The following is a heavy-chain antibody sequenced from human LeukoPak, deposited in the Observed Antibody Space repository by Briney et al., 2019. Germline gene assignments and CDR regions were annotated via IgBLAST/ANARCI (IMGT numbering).Heavy chain of an antibody. CDR3: ARAPYYYDSSGYSQGGYYYYYMDV. J-gene: IGHJ6*03. CDR2: IIPIFGTA. V-gene: IGHV1-69*05. D-gene: IGHD3-22*01. Sequence: SVKVSCKASGGTFSSHAISWVRQAPGQGLEWMGGIIPIFGTANYAQKFQGRVTITTDESTSTAYMELSSLRSEDTAVYYCARAPYYYDSSGYSQGGYYYYYMDVWGKGTTVTVSS. CDR1: GGTFSSHA.